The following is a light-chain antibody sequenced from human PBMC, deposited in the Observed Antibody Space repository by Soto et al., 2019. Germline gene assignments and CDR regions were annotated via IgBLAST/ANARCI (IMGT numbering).Light chain of an antibody. CDR3: QEYHGYSWT. J-gene: IGKJ1*01. CDR2: AAS. CDR1: QGISSY. V-gene: IGKV1-9*01. Sequence: DIQLTQSPSFLSASVGDRVTITCRASQGISSYLAWYQQKPGKAPKLLIYAASTLQSGVPSRFSGSGSGTEFTLTISSLQPDDFATYYCQEYHGYSWTFGQGTKVDIK.